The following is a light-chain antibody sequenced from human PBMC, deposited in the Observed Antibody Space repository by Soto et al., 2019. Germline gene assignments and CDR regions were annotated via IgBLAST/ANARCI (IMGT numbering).Light chain of an antibody. CDR3: QQYDNLPIP. CDR1: QDISIY. J-gene: IGKJ5*01. Sequence: DIQMTQSPSSLSASVRDRVTITCQASQDISIYLNWYQQKPGKAPKLLIYDATNLEKGVPSRFSGSGSGTDFTFTISSLQPEDIATYYCQQYDNLPIPFGQGTRLESK. CDR2: DAT. V-gene: IGKV1-33*01.